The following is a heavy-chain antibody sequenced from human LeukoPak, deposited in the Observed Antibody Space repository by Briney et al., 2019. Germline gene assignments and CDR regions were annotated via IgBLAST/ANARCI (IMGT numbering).Heavy chain of an antibody. D-gene: IGHD3-3*01. CDR1: RFTFCNHA. J-gene: IGHJ5*02. CDR3: AIPGDYDFWSGYYHP. V-gene: IGHV3-30*02. CDR2: VWYGGNRK. Sequence: GGSLRLSSAASRFTFCNHAMHCGRQAPGKGLGWGTLVWYGGNRKYYAHTVKGRFTTSRDNSKSTLYLQMNSLRAEDTTAYYCAIPGDYDFWSGYYHPWGQGTLVTVSS.